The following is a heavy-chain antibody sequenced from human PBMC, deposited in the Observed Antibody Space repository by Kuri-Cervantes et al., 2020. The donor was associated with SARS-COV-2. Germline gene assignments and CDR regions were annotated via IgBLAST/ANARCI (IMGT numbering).Heavy chain of an antibody. Sequence: LRLSCTVSGGSISSGDYYWSWIRQPPGKGLEWIGYIYYSGSTYYNPSLKSRVTISVDTSKNQFSLKLSSVTAADAAVYYCARVSTTVVTGSYWYFDLWGRGTLVTVSS. CDR2: IYYSGST. D-gene: IGHD4-23*01. J-gene: IGHJ2*01. CDR3: ARVSTTVVTGSYWYFDL. V-gene: IGHV4-30-4*01. CDR1: GGSISSGDYY.